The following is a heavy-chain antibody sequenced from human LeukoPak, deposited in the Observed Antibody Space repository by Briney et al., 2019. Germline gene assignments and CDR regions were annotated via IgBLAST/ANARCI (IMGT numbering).Heavy chain of an antibody. CDR1: GFTVSSNY. V-gene: IGHV3-53*04. CDR2: IYSGGST. CDR3: ARFSMSTPYYYESSGDQVSEFDY. D-gene: IGHD3-22*01. J-gene: IGHJ4*02. Sequence: GGSLRLSCAASGFTVSSNYMSWVRQAPGKGLEWVSVIYSGGSTYYADSVKGRFTISRHNSKNTLYLQMNSLRAEDTAVYYCARFSMSTPYYYESSGDQVSEFDYWGQGTLVTVSS.